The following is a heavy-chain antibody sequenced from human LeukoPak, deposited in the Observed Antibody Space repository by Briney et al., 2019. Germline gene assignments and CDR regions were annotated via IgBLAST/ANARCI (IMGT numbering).Heavy chain of an antibody. D-gene: IGHD6-19*01. CDR1: GGSFSGYY. CDR3: ARGQNSSGWHFDY. CDR2: INHSGST. J-gene: IGHJ4*02. Sequence: PSETLSLTCAVYGGSFSGYYWSWIRQPPGKGLEWIGEINHSGSTNYNPSLKSRVTISVDTSKNQFSLKLSSVTAADTAVYYCARGQNSSGWHFDYWGQGTLVTVSP. V-gene: IGHV4-34*01.